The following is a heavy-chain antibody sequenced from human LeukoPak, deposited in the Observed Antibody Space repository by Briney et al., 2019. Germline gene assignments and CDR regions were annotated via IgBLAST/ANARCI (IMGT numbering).Heavy chain of an antibody. D-gene: IGHD2-2*02. J-gene: IGHJ4*02. CDR3: ARDVSDIVVVPTAIGGY. V-gene: IGHV1-18*01. CDR2: ISAYNGKT. Sequence: ASVTVSCKASGYTFSSYGISWVRQAPGPGLEWMGWISAYNGKTNYAQKLQGRVTMTTDTSTSTAYMELRSLRSDDTAVYYCARDVSDIVVVPTAIGGYWGQGTLVTVSS. CDR1: GYTFSSYG.